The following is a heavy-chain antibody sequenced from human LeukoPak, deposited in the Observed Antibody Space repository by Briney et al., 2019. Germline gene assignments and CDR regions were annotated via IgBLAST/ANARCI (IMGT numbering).Heavy chain of an antibody. CDR1: GFTFSSYA. CDR2: IRYDGSNK. CDR3: AKLYCSSTSCYEGPNDY. Sequence: PGGSLRLSCAASGFTFSSYAMYWVRQAPGKGLEWVAFIRYDGSNKYYADSVKGRFTISRDNSKNTLYLQMNSLRAEDTAVYYCAKLYCSSTSCYEGPNDYWGQGTLVTVSS. J-gene: IGHJ4*02. V-gene: IGHV3-30*02. D-gene: IGHD2-2*01.